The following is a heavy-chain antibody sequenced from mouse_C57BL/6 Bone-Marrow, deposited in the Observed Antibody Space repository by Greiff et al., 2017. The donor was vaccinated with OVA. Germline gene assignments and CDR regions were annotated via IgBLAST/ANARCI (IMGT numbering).Heavy chain of an antibody. CDR2: IDPNSGGT. D-gene: IGHD1-1*01. CDR1: GYTFTSYW. V-gene: IGHV1-72*01. J-gene: IGHJ4*01. CDR3: ARPVVAQYYYAMDY. Sequence: QVQLKQPGAELVKPGASVKLSCKASGYTFTSYWMHWVKQRPGRGLEWIGRIDPNSGGTKYNEKFKSKATLTVDKPSSTAYMQLSSLTSEDSAVYYCARPVVAQYYYAMDYWGQGTSVTVSS.